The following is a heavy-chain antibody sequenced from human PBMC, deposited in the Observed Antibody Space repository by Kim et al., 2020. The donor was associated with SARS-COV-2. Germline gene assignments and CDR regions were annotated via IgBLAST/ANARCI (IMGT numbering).Heavy chain of an antibody. J-gene: IGHJ3*02. CDR3: AKILRVVAATMRAFDI. V-gene: IGHV3-23*01. D-gene: IGHD2-15*01. CDR1: GFTFSSYA. CDR2: ISGSGGST. Sequence: GGSLRLSCAASGFTFSSYAMSWVRQAPGKGLEWVSAISGSGGSTYYADSVKGRFTISRDNSKNTLYLQMNSLRAEDTAVYYCAKILRVVAATMRAFDIWGQGTMVTVSS.